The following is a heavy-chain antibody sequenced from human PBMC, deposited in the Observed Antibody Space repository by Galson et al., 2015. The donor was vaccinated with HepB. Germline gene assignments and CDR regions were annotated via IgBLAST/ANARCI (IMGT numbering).Heavy chain of an antibody. V-gene: IGHV3-48*01. CDR3: ARDREDGGSSPGWFDP. D-gene: IGHD4-23*01. J-gene: IGHJ5*02. CDR2: ISSRGSSI. Sequence: SLRLSCAASGFTFSSYSINWVRQAPGKGLEWVSYISSRGSSIYYRDSVKGRFSISRDNAKNSLYLKINSLRAEDTAVYYCARDREDGGSSPGWFDPWGQGTLVTVSS. CDR1: GFTFSSYS.